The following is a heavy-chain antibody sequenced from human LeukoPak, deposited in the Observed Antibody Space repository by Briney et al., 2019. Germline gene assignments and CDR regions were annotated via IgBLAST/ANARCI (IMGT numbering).Heavy chain of an antibody. J-gene: IGHJ4*02. CDR1: GFTFRSYG. V-gene: IGHV3-23*01. CDR3: ATSPDIEASGTLYYLDF. D-gene: IGHD1-14*01. CDR2: ISGSGGYT. Sequence: QSGGSLRLSCAASGFTFRSYGMSWVRQAPGKGPEWVSSISGSGGYTHYADSVQGRFTISRDNSKNTLSLQMNSLRAEDAAIYYCATSPDIEASGTLYYLDFWGQGTLVSVSS.